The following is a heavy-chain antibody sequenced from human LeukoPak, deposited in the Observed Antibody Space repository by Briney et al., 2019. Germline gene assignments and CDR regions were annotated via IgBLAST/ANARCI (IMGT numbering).Heavy chain of an antibody. V-gene: IGHV3-21*01. D-gene: IGHD1-1*01. Sequence: GGSLRLSCAASGFTFSSYSMNWVRQAPGKGLEWVSSISSSSSYIYYADSVKGRFTISSDNAKNPLYLQMNSLRAEDTAVYYCATTELMDAFDIWGQGTMVTVSS. CDR1: GFTFSSYS. J-gene: IGHJ3*02. CDR2: ISSSSSYI. CDR3: ATTELMDAFDI.